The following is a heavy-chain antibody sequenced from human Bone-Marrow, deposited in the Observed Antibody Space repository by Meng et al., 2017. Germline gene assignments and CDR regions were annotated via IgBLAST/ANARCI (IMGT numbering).Heavy chain of an antibody. D-gene: IGHD6-19*01. CDR2: IDGSGSGK. CDR3: ARWVVSSGWYFDS. CDR1: GFTFTDYY. J-gene: IGHJ4*02. Sequence: GESLKISCAASGFTFTDYYMIWIRQAPGKGLGLVSYIDGSGSGKVYADSVKGRFTISRDNAKKSLFLEMNSLRDEDTAMYYCARWVVSSGWYFDSWGQGTLVSLL. V-gene: IGHV3-11*04.